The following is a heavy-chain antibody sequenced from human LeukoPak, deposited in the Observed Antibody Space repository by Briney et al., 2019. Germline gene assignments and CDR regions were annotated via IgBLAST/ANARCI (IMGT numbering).Heavy chain of an antibody. D-gene: IGHD3-22*01. J-gene: IGHJ4*02. CDR2: IIPILGIA. CDR1: GGTFSSYA. CDR3: ARDFSYYYDRVGYFDY. Sequence: SVKVSCTASGGTFSSYAISWVRQAPGQGLEWMGRIIPILGIANYAQKFQGRVTITADKSTSTAYMELSSLRSEDTAVYYCARDFSYYYDRVGYFDYWGQGTLVTVSS. V-gene: IGHV1-69*04.